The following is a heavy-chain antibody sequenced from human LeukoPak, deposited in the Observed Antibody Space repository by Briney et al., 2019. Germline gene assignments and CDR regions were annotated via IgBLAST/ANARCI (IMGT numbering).Heavy chain of an antibody. CDR1: GYTFTSYD. J-gene: IGHJ4*02. V-gene: IGHV1-8*03. CDR2: MNPNSGNT. D-gene: IGHD6-6*01. CDR3: ARGKYSSSPSTSDY. Sequence: ASVKVSCKASGYTFTSYDINWVRQATGQGLEWMGWMNPNSGNTGYAQKFQGRVTITRSTSISTAYMELSSLRSEDTAVYYCARGKYSSSPSTSDYWGQGTLVTVSS.